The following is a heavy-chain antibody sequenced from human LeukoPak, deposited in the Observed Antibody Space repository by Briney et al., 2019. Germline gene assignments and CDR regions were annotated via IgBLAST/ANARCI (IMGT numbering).Heavy chain of an antibody. V-gene: IGHV3-11*04. Sequence: GGSLRLSCAASGLTFSDYYMSWIRQAPGKGLEWVSYISSSGSTIYNADSVKGRFTISRDNSKNTLYLQMNTLNSEDTAVYYCAKVRLGECYSCGPLDYWGQGTLVTVSS. CDR2: ISSSGSTI. CDR1: GLTFSDYY. D-gene: IGHD2-21*01. J-gene: IGHJ4*02. CDR3: AKVRLGECYSCGPLDY.